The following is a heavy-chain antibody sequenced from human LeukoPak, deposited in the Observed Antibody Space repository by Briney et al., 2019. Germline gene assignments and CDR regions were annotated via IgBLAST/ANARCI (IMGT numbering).Heavy chain of an antibody. CDR3: ARDRAITGSVY. D-gene: IGHD1-20*01. J-gene: IGHJ4*02. Sequence: GGSLRLSCAASGFTFSSYSMNWVRQAPGKGLEWVSYISSSGSTIYYADSVKGRFTISRDNAKNSLYLQMNSLRAEDTAVYYCARDRAITGSVYWGQGTLVTVSS. V-gene: IGHV3-48*04. CDR2: ISSSGSTI. CDR1: GFTFSSYS.